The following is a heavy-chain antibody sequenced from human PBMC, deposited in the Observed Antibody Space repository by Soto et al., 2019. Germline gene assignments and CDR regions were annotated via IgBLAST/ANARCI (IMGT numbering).Heavy chain of an antibody. J-gene: IGHJ4*02. CDR3: ARDITTAWFRINFDY. Sequence: GSLRLSCAASGFTFSNYSMNWVSQAPGKGLEWLSYIGSSSSTIQYADSVRGRFTISRDNAKNSLYLQMNSLRAEDTAVYYCARDITTAWFRINFDYWSQGILVTVSS. D-gene: IGHD3-10*01. CDR2: IGSSSSTI. CDR1: GFTFSNYS. V-gene: IGHV3-48*01.